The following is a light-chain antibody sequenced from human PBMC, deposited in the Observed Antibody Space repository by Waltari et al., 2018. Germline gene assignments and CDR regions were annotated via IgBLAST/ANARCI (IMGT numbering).Light chain of an antibody. J-gene: IGLJ1*01. CDR1: SSYVGGYDY. V-gene: IGLV2-14*03. CDR2: DVS. CDR3: SSYSSNSLYV. Sequence: QSALTQPASVSGSPGQSITISCTGTSSYVGGYDYVSWYQQYPGKAPKLVIYDVSNRPSGASNRFSGSKSGNTASLIISGLLAEDEADYYCSSYSSNSLYVFGTGTKVTVL.